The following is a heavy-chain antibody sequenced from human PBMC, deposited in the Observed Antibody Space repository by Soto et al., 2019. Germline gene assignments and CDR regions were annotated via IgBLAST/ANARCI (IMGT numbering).Heavy chain of an antibody. J-gene: IGHJ4*02. D-gene: IGHD3-10*01. CDR1: GESITNYY. CDR3: ARWFADFLSFDY. CDR2: ISHGGST. V-gene: IGHV4-59*01. Sequence: SETLSLTCAVSGESITNYYWSWIRQAPGKGLEWIGYISHGGSTDYKPSLKSRVLISLDRSKNQFSLRLNSVTAADTAVYYCARWFADFLSFDYWGQGALVTVSS.